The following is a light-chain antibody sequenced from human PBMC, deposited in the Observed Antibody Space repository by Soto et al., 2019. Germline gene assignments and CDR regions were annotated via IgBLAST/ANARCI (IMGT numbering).Light chain of an antibody. CDR2: VAS. V-gene: IGKV1-6*01. CDR3: LKHYNYPWT. J-gene: IGKJ1*01. CDR1: QGIRND. Sequence: AIQMTQSPSSLSASVGDRVTITCRASQGIRNDLGWYQQKPGKAPKLLIYVASSLQSGVPSRFSGSGSGTDFTLTISSLQAEDFATYYCLKHYNYPWTFGRGTKVEIK.